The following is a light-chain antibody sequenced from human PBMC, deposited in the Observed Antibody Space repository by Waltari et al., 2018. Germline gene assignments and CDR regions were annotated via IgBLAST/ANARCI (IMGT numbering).Light chain of an antibody. J-gene: IGLJ1*01. CDR1: SSDVGNYNL. Sequence: QSGLAQPASASGSPGQSITITSTRTSSDVGNYNLVYRYQHRPGKAPTLLIYEVTKRAPGTSDRFSASKSGNTASLSISGLQAQEDEADYYCCSYVGLGTYVFGTGTKVTV. CDR2: EVT. CDR3: CSYVGLGTYV. V-gene: IGLV2-23*02.